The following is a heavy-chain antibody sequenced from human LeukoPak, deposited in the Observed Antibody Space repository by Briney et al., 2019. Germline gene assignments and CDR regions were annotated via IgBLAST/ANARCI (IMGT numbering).Heavy chain of an antibody. D-gene: IGHD2-15*01. Sequence: PGGSLRLSCAASRFIFDNYGMTWVRQAPGKGLEWVSSISGSGDSTDYADSVKGRFTISRDNAKNSVFLHMNSLRVEDTAVYYCARDGVALHWGQGTLVTVSS. CDR3: ARDGVALH. V-gene: IGHV3-23*01. J-gene: IGHJ4*02. CDR2: ISGSGDST. CDR1: RFIFDNYG.